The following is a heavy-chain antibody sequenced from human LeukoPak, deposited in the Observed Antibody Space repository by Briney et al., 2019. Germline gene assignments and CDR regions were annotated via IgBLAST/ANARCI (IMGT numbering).Heavy chain of an antibody. Sequence: PSETLSLTCTVSGGSISSYYWSWIRQPAGKGLEWIGRIYTSGSTNYNPSLKSRVTMSVDTSKNQFSLKLSSVTAADTAVYYCARVLRDGYNTVWFDPWGQGTLVTVSS. D-gene: IGHD5-24*01. CDR2: IYTSGST. V-gene: IGHV4-4*07. CDR3: ARVLRDGYNTVWFDP. J-gene: IGHJ5*02. CDR1: GGSISSYY.